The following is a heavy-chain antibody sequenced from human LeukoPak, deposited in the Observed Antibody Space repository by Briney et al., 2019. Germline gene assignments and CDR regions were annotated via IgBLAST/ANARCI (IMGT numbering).Heavy chain of an antibody. CDR2: INHRGST. J-gene: IGHJ4*02. Sequence: SETLSLTCAVSGVSFSDYSWSWIRQPPGKGLEWIGEINHRGSTNYNPSLKSRVTISVDTSKNQFSLKLSSVTAADTAVYYCAREQLRPPRDYYGSGSPKPFDYWGQGTLVTVSS. CDR3: AREQLRPPRDYYGSGSPKPFDY. CDR1: GVSFSDYS. D-gene: IGHD3-10*01. V-gene: IGHV4-34*01.